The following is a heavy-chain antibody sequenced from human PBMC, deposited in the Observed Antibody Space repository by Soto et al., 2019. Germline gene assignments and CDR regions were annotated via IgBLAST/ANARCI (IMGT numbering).Heavy chain of an antibody. D-gene: IGHD2-15*01. J-gene: IGHJ4*02. CDR1: GYTFTSYA. V-gene: IGHV1-3*01. CDR3: ARGPGGPDGPGDY. Sequence: VKVSCKASGYTFTSYAMHWVRQAPGQRLEWMGWINAGNGNTKYSQNFQGRVTITRDTSASTAYMELSSLRSEDTAVYYCARGPGGPDGPGDYWGQGALVTVSS. CDR2: INAGNGNT.